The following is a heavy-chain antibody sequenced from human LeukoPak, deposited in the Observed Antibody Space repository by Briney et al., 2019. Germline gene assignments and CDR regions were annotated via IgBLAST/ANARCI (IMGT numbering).Heavy chain of an antibody. J-gene: IGHJ4*02. CDR1: GFTFSSFA. D-gene: IGHD4-17*01. CDR3: ARGGAFGDRTYYFDS. CDR2: IWYDGSNK. V-gene: IGHV3-33*01. Sequence: PGWSLRLSCAASGFTFSSFAMNWVRQAPGKGLVWVAVIWYDGSNKYYADSVKGRFTISRDNSKKTVYLQMNSLGAEDTAVYYCARGGAFGDRTYYFDSWGQGILVTVSS.